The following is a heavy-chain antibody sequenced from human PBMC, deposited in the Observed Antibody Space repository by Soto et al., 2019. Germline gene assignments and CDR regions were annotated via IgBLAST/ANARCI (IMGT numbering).Heavy chain of an antibody. J-gene: IGHJ6*02. CDR1: GFTFINFV. V-gene: IGHV3-30*18. CDR2: ISYAGNNI. CDR3: AKDQPSIFRSGSGMDV. Sequence: PGRSLRLSCASSGFTFINFVMHWVLQAPGTGLEWVAVISYAGNNIYYADSVKGRFAISRDNSGNTLYLEMSSLRGQDTAVYYRAKDQPSIFRSGSGMDVWGQGTTVNGSS. D-gene: IGHD3-3*01.